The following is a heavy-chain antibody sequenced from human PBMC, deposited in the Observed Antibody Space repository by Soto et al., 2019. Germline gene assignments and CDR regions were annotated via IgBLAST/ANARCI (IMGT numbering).Heavy chain of an antibody. J-gene: IGHJ4*01. D-gene: IGHD2-21*02. CDR3: ARGGACCGGDCSTNYLEY. V-gene: IGHV4-61*01. CDR1: GGSFSSVSYY. Sequence: LSLTCTVSGGSFSSVSYYWSWIRQPPGKGLEWIGYIYYNGRTNHNPSLKSPVTLSADTSKNQFSLKLNSVTAVDTALYSCARGGACCGGDCSTNYLEYWRHEALVNASS. CDR2: IYYNGRT.